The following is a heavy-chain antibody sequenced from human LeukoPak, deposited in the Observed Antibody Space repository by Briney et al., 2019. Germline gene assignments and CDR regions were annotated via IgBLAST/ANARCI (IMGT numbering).Heavy chain of an antibody. CDR1: GGSFSGYY. CDR2: INHSGST. J-gene: IGHJ4*02. V-gene: IGHV4-34*01. Sequence: SETLPLTCAVYGGSFSGYYWSWIRQPPGKGLEWIGEINHSGSTNYNPSLKSRVTISVDTSKNQFSLKLSSVTAADTAVYYCARGTAQELLWFGKKYYFDYWGQGTLVTVSS. CDR3: ARGTAQELLWFGKKYYFDY. D-gene: IGHD3-10*01.